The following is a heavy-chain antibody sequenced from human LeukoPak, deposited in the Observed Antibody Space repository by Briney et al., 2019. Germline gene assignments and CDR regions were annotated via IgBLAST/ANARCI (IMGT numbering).Heavy chain of an antibody. D-gene: IGHD2-2*01. J-gene: IGHJ5*02. CDR3: ARGKVRRPNWFDP. V-gene: IGHV1-8*01. Sequence: ASVTVSCTASGYTFTSYDINWVRQAPGQGLEWMGWMNPNSGNTAYAQKFQGRVTMTRNTSISTAYMELSSLRSEDTAVYYCARGKVRRPNWFDPWGQGTLVTVSS. CDR1: GYTFTSYD. CDR2: MNPNSGNT.